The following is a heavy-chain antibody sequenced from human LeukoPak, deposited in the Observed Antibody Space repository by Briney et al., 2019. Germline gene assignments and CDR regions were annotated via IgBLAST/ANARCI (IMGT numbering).Heavy chain of an antibody. V-gene: IGHV3-23*01. D-gene: IGHD6-19*01. CDR1: GFTFSSYA. CDR2: ISGSGGST. CDR3: AKDQYSSGWSPDDY. Sequence: PGGSLRLSCAASGFTFSSYAMGWVRQAPGKGLEWVSAISGSGGSTYYADSVKGRFTISRDNSKNTLYLQMNSLRAEDTAVYYCAKDQYSSGWSPDDYWGQGTLVTVSS. J-gene: IGHJ4*02.